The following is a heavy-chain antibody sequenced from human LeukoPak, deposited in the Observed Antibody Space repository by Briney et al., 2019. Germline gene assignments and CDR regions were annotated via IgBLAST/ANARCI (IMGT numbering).Heavy chain of an antibody. D-gene: IGHD6-19*01. V-gene: IGHV3-23*01. CDR3: AKHRGSGVAGTGGVES. CDR2: ITGSESST. J-gene: IGHJ4*02. Sequence: PGGSLRLSCAASGFTFGSYAMTWVRQAPGKGLEWVSVITGSESSTYYADSVRGRFTISRDNPKNTLYLQMNSLGADDTAVYYCAKHRGSGVAGTGGVESWGQGTLVTVSS. CDR1: GFTFGSYA.